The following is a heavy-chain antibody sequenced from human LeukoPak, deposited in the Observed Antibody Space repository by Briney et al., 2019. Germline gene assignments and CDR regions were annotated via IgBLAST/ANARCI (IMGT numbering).Heavy chain of an antibody. Sequence: ASVTASCTSSGYTFSDYYIHWVRQAPGAGLQWLGRVDPEDAKAVYSENLQGRVTITADSFSDSTYMFLSSLTSEDTAFYYFATSGRSSLAFDVWGQGTVVTVSS. J-gene: IGHJ3*01. CDR3: ATSGRSSLAFDV. CDR1: GYTFSDYY. D-gene: IGHD3-10*01. V-gene: IGHV1-69-2*01. CDR2: VDPEDAKA.